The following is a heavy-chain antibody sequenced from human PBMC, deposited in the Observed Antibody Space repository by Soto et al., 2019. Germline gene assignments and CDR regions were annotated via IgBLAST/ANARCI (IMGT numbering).Heavy chain of an antibody. J-gene: IGHJ4*02. CDR2: IYHSGST. V-gene: IGHV4-30-2*01. CDR1: GGSISSGGYS. Sequence: LSLTCAVSGGSISSGGYSWSWIRQPPGKGPEWIGYIYHSGSTYYNPSLKSRVTISVDRSKNQFSLKLSSVTAEDTAVYYCARAIFRGSSSRFPPRYYFDCWGQGTLVTVSS. CDR3: ARAIFRGSSSRFPPRYYFDC. D-gene: IGHD6-6*01.